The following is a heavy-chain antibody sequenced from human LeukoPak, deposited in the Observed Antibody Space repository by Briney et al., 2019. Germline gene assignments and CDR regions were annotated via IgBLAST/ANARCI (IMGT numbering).Heavy chain of an antibody. CDR2: IYHRYKWYS. Sequence: SQTLSLTCAISGDSVSVGSAGWNWSRQSPWRGLEWLGRIYHRYKWYSDYAIPVKSRITINPDTSKNQFSLQLNSVTHDDTAVYYCTGGRLVRGSVHWFDPWGQGTLVTVSS. CDR1: GDSVSVGSAG. V-gene: IGHV6-1*01. D-gene: IGHD3-10*01. J-gene: IGHJ5*02. CDR3: TGGRLVRGSVHWFDP.